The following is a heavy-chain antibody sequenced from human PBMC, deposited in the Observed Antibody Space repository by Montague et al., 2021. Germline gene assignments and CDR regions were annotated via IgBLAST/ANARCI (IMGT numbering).Heavy chain of an antibody. CDR3: ARERDRYYYMDI. V-gene: IGHV4-38-2*02. CDR2: VSHGGRT. Sequence: SETLSLTCTVSRSLINSDYYWGWIRQPPGKGLEWMGSVSHGGRTYYNLSLKSRVPISVDTSNNHFSLKLSSVTAADTAMYYCARERDRYYYMDIWGKGTTITVSS. J-gene: IGHJ6*03. CDR1: RSLINSDYY.